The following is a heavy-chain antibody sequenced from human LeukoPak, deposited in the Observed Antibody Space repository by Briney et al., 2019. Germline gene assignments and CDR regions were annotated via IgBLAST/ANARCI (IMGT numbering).Heavy chain of an antibody. CDR2: INPNSGGT. J-gene: IGHJ4*02. D-gene: IGHD3-10*01. V-gene: IGHV1-2*02. CDR3: ARDLGPGITMVRGVIETYFDY. Sequence: ASVKVSCKASGYTFTGCYMHWVRQAPGQGLEWMGWINPNSGGTNYAQKFQGRVTMTRDTSISTAYMELSRLRSDDTAVYYCARDLGPGITMVRGVIETYFDYWGQGTLVTVSS. CDR1: GYTFTGCY.